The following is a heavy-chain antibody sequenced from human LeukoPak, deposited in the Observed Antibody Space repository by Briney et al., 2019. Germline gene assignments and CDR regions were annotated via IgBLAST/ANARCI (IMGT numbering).Heavy chain of an antibody. V-gene: IGHV4-59*08. CDR3: ASATTVTTFGFDY. J-gene: IGHJ4*02. Sequence: SETLSLTCTVSGGSISSYYWSWIRQPPGKGLEWIGYIYYSGSTNYNPSLKSRVTISVDTSKNQYFLKLNSVTAADTAVYYCASATTVTTFGFDYWGQGTLVTVSS. D-gene: IGHD4-17*01. CDR1: GGSISSYY. CDR2: IYYSGST.